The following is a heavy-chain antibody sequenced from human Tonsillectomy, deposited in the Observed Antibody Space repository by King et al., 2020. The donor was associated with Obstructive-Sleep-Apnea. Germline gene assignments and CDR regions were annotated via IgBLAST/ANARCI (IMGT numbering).Heavy chain of an antibody. CDR3: AKVGGSRSYYGYYFDY. CDR2: ISYDGSNK. Sequence: VQLVESGGGVVQPGRSLRLSCAASGFIFSSYGMHWVRQAPGKGLEWVAVISYDGSNKYYADSVKGRFTISRDNSKNTLYLQMNNLRAEDTAVYYLAKVGGSRSYYGYYFDYWGQGTLVTVSS. J-gene: IGHJ4*02. CDR1: GFIFSSYG. V-gene: IGHV3-30*18. D-gene: IGHD3-10*01.